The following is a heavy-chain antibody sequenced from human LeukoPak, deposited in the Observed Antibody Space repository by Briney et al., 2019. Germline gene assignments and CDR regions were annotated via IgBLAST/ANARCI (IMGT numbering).Heavy chain of an antibody. CDR1: GFTFSSSW. Sequence: GGSLRLSCAAAGFTFSSSWMHWVRQAAGKGLVWVSRITIDGSSTTYEGSVKGRFTTSRANAKNTLYLQMDGLRDDDTAVYHCARDPGYESWSPFWGGMDVWGNGTTVIVSS. CDR3: ARDPGYESWSPFWGGMDV. D-gene: IGHD3-16*01. V-gene: IGHV3-74*01. J-gene: IGHJ6*04. CDR2: ITIDGSST.